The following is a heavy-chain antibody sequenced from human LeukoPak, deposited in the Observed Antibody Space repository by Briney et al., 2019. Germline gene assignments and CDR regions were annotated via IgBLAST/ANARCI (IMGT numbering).Heavy chain of an antibody. CDR2: IRFDGTDS. CDR1: GFTRG. Sequence: GGSLRLSCVASGFTRGMHWVRQAPGNGLEWVGFIRFDGTDSDYADSVKGRFTISRDNSKNTLFLQLSSLKPEDTAMYYCAMERLSGFSFVHWGEGPLVAVSS. CDR3: AMERLSGFSFVH. D-gene: IGHD3-3*01. V-gene: IGHV3-30*02. J-gene: IGHJ5*02.